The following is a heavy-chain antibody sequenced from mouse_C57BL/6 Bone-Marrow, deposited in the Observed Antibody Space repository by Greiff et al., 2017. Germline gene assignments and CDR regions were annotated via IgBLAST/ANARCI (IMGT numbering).Heavy chain of an antibody. D-gene: IGHD4-1*01. V-gene: IGHV1-7*01. Sequence: VKLVESGAELAKPGASVKLSCKASGYTFTSYWMHWVQQRPGQGLEWIGYINPSSGYTKYNQKFKDKATLTADKSSSTAYMQLSSLTYEDSAVYSGARRRRNWDLDYWGQGTTLTVSS. CDR2: INPSSGYT. CDR3: ARRRRNWDLDY. CDR1: GYTFTSYW. J-gene: IGHJ2*01.